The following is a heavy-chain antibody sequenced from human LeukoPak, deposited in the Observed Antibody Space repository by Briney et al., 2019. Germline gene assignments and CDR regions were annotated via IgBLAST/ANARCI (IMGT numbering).Heavy chain of an antibody. CDR2: INHSGST. J-gene: IGHJ6*03. Sequence: SETLSLTCAVYGGSFNGYYWSWIRQPPGKGLEWIGEINHSGSTNYNPSLKSRVAISVDTSKNQFSLKLSSVTAADTAVYYCARGSGYSYGYDYYYYMGVWGKGTTVTVSS. CDR3: ARGSGYSYGYDYYYYMGV. V-gene: IGHV4-34*01. D-gene: IGHD5-18*01. CDR1: GGSFNGYY.